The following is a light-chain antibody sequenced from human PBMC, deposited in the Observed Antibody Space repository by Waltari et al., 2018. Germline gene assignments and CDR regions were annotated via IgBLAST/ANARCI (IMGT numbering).Light chain of an antibody. CDR2: DAA. V-gene: IGKV1-33*01. Sequence: DIQMTQSPSSLSASVGDIVTITCQASRDISNNLNWYQQKPGRAPKLLIYDAAKLETGVPSRFSGSGSGTHFTFTISNLQPEDIATYYCQRHDNLSYTFGQGTKLVIK. J-gene: IGKJ2*01. CDR1: RDISNN. CDR3: QRHDNLSYT.